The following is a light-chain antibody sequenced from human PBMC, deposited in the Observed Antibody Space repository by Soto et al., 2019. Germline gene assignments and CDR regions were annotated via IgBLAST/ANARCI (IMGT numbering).Light chain of an antibody. CDR2: EVF. J-gene: IGLJ2*01. CDR3: CSYTTTSTFV. Sequence: QSALTQPASVSGSPGQSITISCTGTSSDIGAYDYVSWYQQHPGKAPKLMIYEVFRRPSGISDRFSGSKSGNTASLTISGLQAEDEADYYCCSYTTTSTFVVGGGTKVTVL. CDR1: SSDIGAYDY. V-gene: IGLV2-14*03.